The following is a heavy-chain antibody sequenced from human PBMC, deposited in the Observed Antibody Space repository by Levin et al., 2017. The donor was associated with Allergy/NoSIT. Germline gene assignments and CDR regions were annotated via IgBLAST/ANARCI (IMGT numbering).Heavy chain of an antibody. D-gene: IGHD2-15*01. CDR1: GFTFSGYD. CDR2: VSISSSRV. J-gene: IGHJ6*02. CDR3: ARDKENVGGDCSGGTCATYQYYGLDV. Sequence: GGSLRLSCAASGFTFSGYDMNWVRQAPGKGLEWLAYVSISSSRVYYADAVKGRFTISRDDAKNSLFLQVNSLRVEDTAVYYCARDKENVGGDCSGGTCATYQYYGLDVWGQGTTVTVSS. V-gene: IGHV3-48*01.